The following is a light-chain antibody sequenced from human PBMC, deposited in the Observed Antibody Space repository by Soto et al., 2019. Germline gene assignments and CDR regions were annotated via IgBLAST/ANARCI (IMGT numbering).Light chain of an antibody. CDR3: SSYTSSRSYV. CDR1: SSDVGGYNY. J-gene: IGLJ1*01. V-gene: IGLV2-14*01. CDR2: DVS. Sequence: QSALTQPASVSGSPGQSITISCTGTSSDVGGYNYVSWYQQHPGKAPKLMIYDVSNRPSGVSNLFSGSKSGNTASLTISGIQAEAEADYYCSSYTSSRSYVFGPGTKVIVL.